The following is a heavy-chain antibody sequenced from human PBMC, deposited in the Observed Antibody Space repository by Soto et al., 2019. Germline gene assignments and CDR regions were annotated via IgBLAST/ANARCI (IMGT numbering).Heavy chain of an antibody. J-gene: IGHJ1*01. CDR3: VKDESINWYSGHFRH. V-gene: IGHV3-9*01. Sequence: PGVSLRLSCAPSGCSYDDYAMHWVRQVTGKGLEWVSGINWNSGSIGYGDSVKGRFAISRDNAKSSLHLQMNSLSAEDTAFYYCVKDESINWYSGHFRHWGQGTLVTVSS. CDR2: INWNSGSI. D-gene: IGHD6-13*01. CDR1: GCSYDDYA.